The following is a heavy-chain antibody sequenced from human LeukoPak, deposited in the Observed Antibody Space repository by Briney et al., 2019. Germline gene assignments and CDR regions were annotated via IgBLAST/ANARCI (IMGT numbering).Heavy chain of an antibody. D-gene: IGHD4-11*01. J-gene: IGHJ4*02. V-gene: IGHV3-30*06. CDR2: ISYWGCNI. CDR1: GFIFMNYR. CDR3: ARDSRSFDY. Sequence: GVSVRLLCGVWGFIFMNYRVQWLRESRGRALEWGAVISYWGCNIYYAHSEKGRFTISRDNSKNTLYLQMNSLRAEDTAVYYCARDSRSFDYWGQGTLVTVSS.